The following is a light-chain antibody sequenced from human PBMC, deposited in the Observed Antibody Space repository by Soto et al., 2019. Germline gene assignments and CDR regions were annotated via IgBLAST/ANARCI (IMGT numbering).Light chain of an antibody. V-gene: IGKV3-15*01. Sequence: DIVLTQSPVTLSVSPGERASLSCRASQSVSRNLAWYKQKSGQAPRLLIYGASTRATGVPARFSGSGSGTEFTLTISSLQSEDFAVYYCQEYNDWPLTFGGGTKVDIK. CDR1: QSVSRN. CDR3: QEYNDWPLT. J-gene: IGKJ4*01. CDR2: GAS.